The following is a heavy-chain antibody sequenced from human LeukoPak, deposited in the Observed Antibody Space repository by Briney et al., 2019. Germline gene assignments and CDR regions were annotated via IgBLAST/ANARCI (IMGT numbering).Heavy chain of an antibody. Sequence: GRSLRLSCTASGFTFGDYAMSWFRQAPGKGLVWVSRINSDGSSTSYADSVKGRFTISRDNAKNTLYLQMNSLRAEDTAVYYCARDPGYSSCGPDYWGQGTLVTVSS. D-gene: IGHD6-13*01. CDR2: INSDGSST. CDR3: ARDPGYSSCGPDY. V-gene: IGHV3-74*01. CDR1: GFTFGDYA. J-gene: IGHJ4*02.